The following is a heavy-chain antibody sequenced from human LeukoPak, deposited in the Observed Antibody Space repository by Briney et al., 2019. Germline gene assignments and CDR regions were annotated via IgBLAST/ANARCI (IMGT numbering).Heavy chain of an antibody. Sequence: SETLSLTCTVSGGSISSGGYYWSWIRQPPGKGLEWIGYIYHSGSTYYNPSLKSRVTISVDRSKNQFSLKLSSVTAADTAVYYCARSGIVGARGDAFDIWGQGTMVTVSS. CDR1: GGSISSGGYY. CDR2: IYHSGST. J-gene: IGHJ3*02. V-gene: IGHV4-30-2*01. D-gene: IGHD1-26*01. CDR3: ARSGIVGARGDAFDI.